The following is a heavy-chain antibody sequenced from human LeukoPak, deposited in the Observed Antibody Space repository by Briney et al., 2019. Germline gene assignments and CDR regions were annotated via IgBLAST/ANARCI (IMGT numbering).Heavy chain of an antibody. CDR3: ARVGWTMVRGAPYYYYYMDV. CDR2: ISNSGHTM. CDR1: GLTFSSYG. V-gene: IGHV3-48*04. J-gene: IGHJ6*03. D-gene: IGHD3-10*01. Sequence: PGGSLRLSCAASGLTFSSYGMHCIRQAPGKGVEWVSYISNSGHTMHYADSLKGRFTISRDNANNSLYLQMNSLRAEDTAVYYCARVGWTMVRGAPYYYYYMDVWGKGTTVTISS.